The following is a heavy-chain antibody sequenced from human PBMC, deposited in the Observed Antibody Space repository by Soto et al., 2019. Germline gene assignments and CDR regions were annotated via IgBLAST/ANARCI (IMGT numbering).Heavy chain of an antibody. CDR1: DESVTSPGNY. Sequence: PSETLSLTCDVSDESVTSPGNYWNWIRQRPDTGLEWIGYISSGGSPFYNPSLKSRVSISLDTSKNVISLTLRSATAADTAVYYCTLNHCAGGGCYDRDYWGRGTRVTVSS. V-gene: IGHV4-31*11. CDR3: TLNHCAGGGCYDRDY. J-gene: IGHJ1*01. CDR2: ISSGGSP. D-gene: IGHD2-15*01.